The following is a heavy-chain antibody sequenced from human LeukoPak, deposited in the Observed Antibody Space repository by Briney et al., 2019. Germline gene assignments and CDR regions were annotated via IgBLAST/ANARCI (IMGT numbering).Heavy chain of an antibody. CDR3: ARGLELLLDYYYYMDV. CDR1: GGSISSGSYY. D-gene: IGHD2-15*01. Sequence: PSETLSLTCSVSGGSISSGSYYWSWIRQPPGKGLEWIGEINHSGSTNYNPSLKSRVTISVDTSKNQFSLKLSSVTAADTAVYYCARGLELLLDYYYYMDVWGKGTTVTVSS. J-gene: IGHJ6*03. V-gene: IGHV4-39*07. CDR2: INHSGST.